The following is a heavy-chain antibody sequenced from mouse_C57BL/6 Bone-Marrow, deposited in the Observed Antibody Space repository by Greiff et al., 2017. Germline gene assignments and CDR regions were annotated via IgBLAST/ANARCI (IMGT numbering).Heavy chain of an antibody. D-gene: IGHD1-1*01. CDR1: GFSLTSYG. CDR3: ARNDYYGSRWYVDV. CDR2: IWSGGST. Sequence: VKLLESGPGLVQPSQSLSITCTVSGFSLTSYGVHWVRQSPGKGLEWLGVIWSGGSTDYNAAFISRLSISKDNSKSQVFFKLNSLQADDTAIYYCARNDYYGSRWYVDVWGTGTTVTVSS. J-gene: IGHJ1*03. V-gene: IGHV2-2*01.